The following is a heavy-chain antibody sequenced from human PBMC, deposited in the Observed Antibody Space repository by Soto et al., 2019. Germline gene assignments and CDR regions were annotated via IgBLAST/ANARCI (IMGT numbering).Heavy chain of an antibody. V-gene: IGHV3-7*03. CDR1: GFTFSSYW. CDR2: IKQDGSEK. D-gene: IGHD3-22*01. CDR3: ARDVGDTYYYDSSGSTPSLFDY. Sequence: HPGGSLRLSCAASGFTFSSYWMSWVRQAPGKGLEWVANIKQDGSEKYYVDSVKGRFTISRDNAKNSLYLQMNSLRAEDTAVYYCARDVGDTYYYDSSGSTPSLFDYWGQGTLVTVSS. J-gene: IGHJ4*02.